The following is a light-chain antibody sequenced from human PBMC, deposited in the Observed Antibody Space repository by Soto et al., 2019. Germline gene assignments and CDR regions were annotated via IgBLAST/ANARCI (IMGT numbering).Light chain of an antibody. CDR3: SAYTNANTLT. Sequence: QSALTQPASVSGSPGQSVTISCTGTSNDIGAYDYVSWYQQVPDKAPKLLIFDVNYRPSEISRRFSGSKSGNLASLTISALQPADEADYYCSAYTNANTLTFGGGTKLTVL. J-gene: IGLJ2*01. CDR1: SNDIGAYDY. V-gene: IGLV2-14*03. CDR2: DVN.